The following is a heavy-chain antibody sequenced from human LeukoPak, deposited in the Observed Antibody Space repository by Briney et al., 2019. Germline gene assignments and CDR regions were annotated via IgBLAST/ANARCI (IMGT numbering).Heavy chain of an antibody. CDR3: ARTTRGSYWVFDY. V-gene: IGHV1-69*04. CDR1: GGTFSSYA. CDR2: IIPILGIA. J-gene: IGHJ4*02. D-gene: IGHD1-26*01. Sequence: GASVKVSCKASGGTFSSYAISWVRQAPGQGLEWMGRIIPILGIANYAQKFQGRVTITADKSTSTAYMELSSLRSEDTAVYYCARTTRGSYWVFDYWGQGTLVTVSS.